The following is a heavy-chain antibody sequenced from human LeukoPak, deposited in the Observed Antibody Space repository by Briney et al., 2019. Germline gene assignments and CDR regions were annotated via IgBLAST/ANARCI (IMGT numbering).Heavy chain of an antibody. CDR1: GYTFTHYA. Sequence: EASVKVSCKASGYTFTHYAMYWVRQAPGQRLEWMRWSNAGNGNTKYSQEFQGRVTITRDTSASTAYMELSSLRSEDMAVCYCAREKKVSGWNNKTDSDYWGQGTLVSVSS. CDR3: AREKKVSGWNNKTDSDY. D-gene: IGHD1/OR15-1a*01. CDR2: SNAGNGNT. V-gene: IGHV1-3*02. J-gene: IGHJ4*02.